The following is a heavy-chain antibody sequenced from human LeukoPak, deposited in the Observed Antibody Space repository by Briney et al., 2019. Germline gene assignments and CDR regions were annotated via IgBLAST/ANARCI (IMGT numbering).Heavy chain of an antibody. D-gene: IGHD6-13*01. Sequence: GGSLRLSCAASGFTFSNAWMSWVRQAPGKGLEWVGRIKSKTDGGTTDYAAPVKGRFTISRDDSKNTLYLQMNSLRAEDTAVYYCARSYSSSWYHYWGQGTLVTVSS. CDR2: IKSKTDGGTT. CDR3: ARSYSSSWYHY. J-gene: IGHJ4*02. V-gene: IGHV3-15*01. CDR1: GFTFSNAW.